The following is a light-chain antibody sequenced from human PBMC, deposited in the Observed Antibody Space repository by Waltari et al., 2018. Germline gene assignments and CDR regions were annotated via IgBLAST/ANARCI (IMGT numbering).Light chain of an antibody. V-gene: IGLV4-69*01. CDR2: VNSDGSH. Sequence: QLVLTQSPSASASLGASVKLTCTLSSGHSTNVIAWLQKRPERGPRYLVKVNSDGSHNKGDGIPDRFSGSSSGAEHYLTISSLQSEDEADYYCQTGGHGTWVFGGGTKLTVL. J-gene: IGLJ3*02. CDR3: QTGGHGTWV. CDR1: SGHSTNV.